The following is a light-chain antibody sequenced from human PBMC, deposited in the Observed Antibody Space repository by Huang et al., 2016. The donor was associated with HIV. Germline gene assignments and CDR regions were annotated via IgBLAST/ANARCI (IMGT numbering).Light chain of an antibody. CDR1: QGISSY. J-gene: IGKJ1*01. CDR3: QQLNSYPPT. CDR2: AAS. Sequence: IQLTQSPSSLSASVGDRVTITCRASQGISSYLAWYQQKPGKAPKLLIYAASTLQSGVPSRFSGSGSGTDFTLTNSSLQPEDFATYHCQQLNSYPPTFGQGTKVEIK. V-gene: IGKV1-9*01.